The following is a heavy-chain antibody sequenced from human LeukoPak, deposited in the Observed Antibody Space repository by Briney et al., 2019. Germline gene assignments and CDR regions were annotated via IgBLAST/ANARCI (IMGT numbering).Heavy chain of an antibody. Sequence: PSETLSLTCAVYGGSFSGYYWSWIRQPPGKGLEWIGEINHGGSTNYNPSLKSLVTISVDTSKNQFSLKLSSVTAADTAVYYCASHYYDSSGYPSLFDYWGQGTLVTVSS. CDR2: INHGGST. D-gene: IGHD3-22*01. J-gene: IGHJ4*02. CDR1: GGSFSGYY. CDR3: ASHYYDSSGYPSLFDY. V-gene: IGHV4-34*01.